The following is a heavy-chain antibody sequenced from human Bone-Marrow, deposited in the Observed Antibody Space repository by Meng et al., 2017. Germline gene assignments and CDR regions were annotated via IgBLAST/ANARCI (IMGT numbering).Heavy chain of an antibody. J-gene: IGHJ4*02. CDR2: IYYSGST. D-gene: IGHD3-10*01. CDR1: GGSISSSSYY. CDR3: ARRRGGSGRDC. Sequence: QLQLQESGPGLVKPSETLSLTCTVSGGSISSSSYYWGWIRQPPGKGLEWIGSIYYSGSTYYNPSLKSRVTISVDTSKNQFSLKLSSVTAADTAVYYCARRRGGSGRDCWGQGALVTVSS. V-gene: IGHV4-39*01.